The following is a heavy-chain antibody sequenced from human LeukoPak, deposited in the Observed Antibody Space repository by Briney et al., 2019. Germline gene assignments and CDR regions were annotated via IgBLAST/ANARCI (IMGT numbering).Heavy chain of an antibody. D-gene: IGHD6-19*01. J-gene: IGHJ4*02. Sequence: GGSLRLSCAASGFTFSSYAMSWVRQAPGKGLEWVSAISGSGGSTYYADSVKGRFTISRDNSKNTLYLQMNSLRAEDTAVYYCAKAPKSYSSGWGLLDYWGQGTLVTVSS. CDR3: AKAPKSYSSGWGLLDY. V-gene: IGHV3-23*01. CDR1: GFTFSSYA. CDR2: ISGSGGST.